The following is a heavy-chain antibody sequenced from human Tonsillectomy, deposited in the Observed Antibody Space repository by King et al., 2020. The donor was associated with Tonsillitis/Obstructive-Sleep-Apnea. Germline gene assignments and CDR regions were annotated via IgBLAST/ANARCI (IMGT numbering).Heavy chain of an antibody. J-gene: IGHJ5*02. CDR2: IYYSGST. CDR1: GGSISSSSYY. Sequence: PLQESGPGLVKPSETLSLTCTVSGGSISSSSYYWGWIRQPPGQGLEWIGSIYYSGSTYYNPSLKSRVTISVDTSKNQFSLKLSSVTAADTAVYYCARRLGYSTVTTGHWFDPWGQGTLVTVSS. V-gene: IGHV4-39*01. CDR3: ARRLGYSTVTTGHWFDP. D-gene: IGHD4-17*01.